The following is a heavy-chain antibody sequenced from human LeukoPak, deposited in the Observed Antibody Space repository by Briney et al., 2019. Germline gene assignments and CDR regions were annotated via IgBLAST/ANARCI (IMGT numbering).Heavy chain of an antibody. CDR2: IYTSGGT. J-gene: IGHJ3*02. D-gene: IGHD3-10*01. CDR3: ASLYYYGSGSDI. V-gene: IGHV4-61*09. CDR1: GGSISSGSYY. Sequence: PSETLSLTCTVSGGSISSGSYYWSWIRQPAGKVLEWIGHIYTSGGTNYNPSLKSRVTISVDTSKNQFSLKLSSVTAADTAVYYCASLYYYGSGSDIWGQGTMVTVSS.